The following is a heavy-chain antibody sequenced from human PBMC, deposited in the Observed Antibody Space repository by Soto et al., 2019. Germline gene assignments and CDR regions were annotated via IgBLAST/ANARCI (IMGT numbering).Heavy chain of an antibody. J-gene: IGHJ2*01. V-gene: IGHV4-31*03. CDR2: IYYTGST. CDR1: GVSITTGGYY. D-gene: IGHD1-1*01. CDR3: ARGLRPTGAPGYWLFEP. Sequence: QVQLQESGPGLVKPSQTLSLTCTVSGVSITTGGYYWSWIRQHPGKGLEWIGYIYYTGSTDYNPSLRSRVAMSLSKNQSSLKLSSVTAADTAVYYCARGLRPTGAPGYWLFEPWGRGTLVTVSS.